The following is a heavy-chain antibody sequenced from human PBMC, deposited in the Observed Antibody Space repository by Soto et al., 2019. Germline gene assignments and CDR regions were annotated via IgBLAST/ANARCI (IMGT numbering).Heavy chain of an antibody. CDR3: VTAVRTRLDN. V-gene: IGHV3-23*01. Sequence: RLSCAASGFIFSNFAMYWVRRAPGKGLEWVSSIRQSGDRSSYADSAKGRFTISRDNSKNTLYLQLNGLRLDDTAVYYCVTAVRTRLDNLGPGTLVTVS. D-gene: IGHD3-10*01. CDR2: IRQSGDRS. CDR1: GFIFSNFA. J-gene: IGHJ4*02.